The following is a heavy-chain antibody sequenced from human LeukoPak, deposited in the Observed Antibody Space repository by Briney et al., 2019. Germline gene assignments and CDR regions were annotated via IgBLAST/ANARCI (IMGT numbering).Heavy chain of an antibody. CDR1: GFTFTDYA. J-gene: IGHJ4*02. V-gene: IGHV3-43*02. CDR3: TKDIMYYYDFKSGYFDI. D-gene: IGHD3-22*01. CDR2: ICGDAATT. Sequence: PGGSLRLSCAASGFTFTDYAMHWVRQAPGKGLEWVSFICGDAATTYYADSVKGRFIISRDNSRSALYLEMNNLRLDDVALYYCTKDIMYYYDFKSGYFDIWGQGTLVTVSS.